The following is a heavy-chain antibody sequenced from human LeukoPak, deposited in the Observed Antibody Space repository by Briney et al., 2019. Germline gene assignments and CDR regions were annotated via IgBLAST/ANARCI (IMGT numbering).Heavy chain of an antibody. D-gene: IGHD3-22*01. J-gene: IGHJ4*02. CDR3: ARIGPDYCDSSGYNDY. CDR1: GGSTSSYY. V-gene: IGHV4-59*01. Sequence: SETLSLTCTVSGGSTSSYYWSWIRQPPGKGLEWIGYIYYSGSTNYNPSLKSRVTISVDTSKNQFSLKLSSVTAADTAVYYCARIGPDYCDSSGYNDYWGQGTLVTVSS. CDR2: IYYSGST.